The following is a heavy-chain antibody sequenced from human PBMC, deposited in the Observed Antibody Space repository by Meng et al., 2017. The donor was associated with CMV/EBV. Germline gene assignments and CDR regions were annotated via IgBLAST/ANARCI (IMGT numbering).Heavy chain of an antibody. D-gene: IGHD3-3*01. J-gene: IGHJ6*02. CDR1: GFTFSSYS. CDR3: ARDPTYYDFWSDRYPSYYYGMDV. V-gene: IGHV3-21*01. CDR2: ISSSSSYI. Sequence: SCAASGFTFSSYSMNWVRQAPGKGLEWVSSISSSSSYIYYADSVKGRFTISRDNAKNSLYLQMNSLRAEDTAVYYCARDPTYYDFWSDRYPSYYYGMDVWGQGTTVTVSS.